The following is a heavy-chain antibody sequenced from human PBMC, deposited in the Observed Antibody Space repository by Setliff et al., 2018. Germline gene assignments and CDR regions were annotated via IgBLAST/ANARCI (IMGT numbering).Heavy chain of an antibody. CDR2: ISSSGSKI. Sequence: GGSLRLSCAASGFTFSSYEMNWVRQAPGKGLEWVSYISSSGSKIYYADSVKGRFTISRDNAKNSLDLQMNSLRAEDTAVYYCARIYSSGTYYFDYWGRGTLVTVSS. D-gene: IGHD3-10*01. CDR3: ARIYSSGTYYFDY. CDR1: GFTFSSYE. J-gene: IGHJ4*02. V-gene: IGHV3-48*03.